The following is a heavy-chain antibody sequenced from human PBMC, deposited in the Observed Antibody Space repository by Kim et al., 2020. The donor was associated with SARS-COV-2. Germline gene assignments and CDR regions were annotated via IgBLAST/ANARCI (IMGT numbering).Heavy chain of an antibody. CDR3: ALSLPTYCGSDFPPHLYGMDV. J-gene: IGHJ6*02. CDR1: GYIFSSYW. CDR2: IDPDDSYT. Sequence: GESLKISCKGSGYIFSSYWISWVRQMPGKGLEWMGKIDPDDSYTSYSPSFQGHVTISADKSISTAYLRLSSLKASDTATYYCALSLPTYCGSDFPPHLYGMDVWGQGTTVIVSS. D-gene: IGHD2-21*01. V-gene: IGHV5-10-1*01.